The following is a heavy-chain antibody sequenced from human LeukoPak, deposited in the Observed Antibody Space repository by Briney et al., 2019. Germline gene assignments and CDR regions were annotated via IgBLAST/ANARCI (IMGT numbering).Heavy chain of an antibody. CDR3: ARLIVVAGYNWFDP. J-gene: IGHJ5*02. CDR1: GGSISSYY. D-gene: IGHD6-19*01. Sequence: KTSETLSLTCTVSGGSISSYYWSWIRQPAGKGLEWIGRIYTSGSTNYNPTLKSRVTMSVDTSKNQFSLKLSSVTAADTAVYYCARLIVVAGYNWFDPWGQGTLVTVSS. CDR2: IYTSGST. V-gene: IGHV4-4*07.